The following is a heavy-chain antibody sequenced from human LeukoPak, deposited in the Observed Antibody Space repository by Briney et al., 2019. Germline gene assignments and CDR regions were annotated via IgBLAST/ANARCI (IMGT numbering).Heavy chain of an antibody. V-gene: IGHV4-39*01. Sequence: PSETLPLTCSVSGGSISSSSYYWGWIRQPPGKGLEWIGSIYYSGSTYYNPSLKSRLTISVDTSKNQFSLKLSSVTAADTAVYYCARSDGMASDYWGQGTLVTVSS. CDR2: IYYSGST. CDR3: ARSDGMASDY. D-gene: IGHD5-24*01. CDR1: GGSISSSSYY. J-gene: IGHJ4*02.